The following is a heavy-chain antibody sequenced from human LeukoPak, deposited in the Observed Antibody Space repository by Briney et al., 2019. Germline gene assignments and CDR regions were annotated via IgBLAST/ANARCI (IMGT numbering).Heavy chain of an antibody. CDR3: ARDRSTTGTSLTDY. CDR1: GFTFTGYY. J-gene: IGHJ4*02. D-gene: IGHD1-1*01. Sequence: ASVKVSCKVSGFTFTGYYIHWVRQAPGQGLEWMGWINPISGGTDYAQKFQGRVSMTRDTSITTVYMDLTRLRSGDTAVYYCARDRSTTGTSLTDYWGQGTVVTVSS. V-gene: IGHV1-2*02. CDR2: INPISGGT.